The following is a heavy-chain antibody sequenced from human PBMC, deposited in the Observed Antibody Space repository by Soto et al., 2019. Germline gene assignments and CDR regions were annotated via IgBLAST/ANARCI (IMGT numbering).Heavy chain of an antibody. J-gene: IGHJ4*02. CDR3: AHSSLYD. CDR2: IYRDDDK. CDR1: GFSLSTSGVG. D-gene: IGHD3-16*02. Sequence: QITLKESGPTLVKPTQTLTLTCSFSGFSLSTSGVGVGWVRQPPGKALEWLAVIYRDDDKHYSPSLKTRLTITKVTSKNQVVLTMTNMDPVDTAIYYCAHSSLYDWGQGTLVTVSS. V-gene: IGHV2-5*02.